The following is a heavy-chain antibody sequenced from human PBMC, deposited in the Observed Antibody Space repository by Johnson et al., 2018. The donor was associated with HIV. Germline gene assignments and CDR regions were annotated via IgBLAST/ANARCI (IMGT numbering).Heavy chain of an antibody. Sequence: VQLVESGGGLVQPGGSLKLSCAASGFTFSGSAMHWVRQASGKGLEWVGRLRSNANTYATAYAASVKGRFTISRDDSKNTAYLQMNSLKTEDTAVYYCTRQGKGDAFDIWGQGTMVTVSS. CDR2: LRSNANTYAT. V-gene: IGHV3-73*02. CDR3: TRQGKGDAFDI. J-gene: IGHJ3*02. CDR1: GFTFSGSA.